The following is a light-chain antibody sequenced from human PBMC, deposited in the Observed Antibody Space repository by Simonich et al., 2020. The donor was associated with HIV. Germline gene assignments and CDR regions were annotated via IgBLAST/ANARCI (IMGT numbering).Light chain of an antibody. CDR3: SSYTSSSTVV. V-gene: IGLV2-14*03. CDR2: DVS. CDR1: SSDVGGYDY. Sequence: QSALTQPASVSGSPGQSITIFCTGTSSDVGGYDYVPWYQQHPGKAPKLLIYDVSTRPSGVSNRFSGSKSGNTASLTISGLQAEDEADYYCSSYTSSSTVVFGGGTKLTVL. J-gene: IGLJ2*01.